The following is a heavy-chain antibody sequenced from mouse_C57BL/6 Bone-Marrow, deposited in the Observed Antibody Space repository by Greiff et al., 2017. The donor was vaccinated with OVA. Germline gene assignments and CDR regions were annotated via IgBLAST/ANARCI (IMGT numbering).Heavy chain of an antibody. V-gene: IGHV1-39*01. D-gene: IGHD2-4*01. CDR2: INPNYGTT. J-gene: IGHJ4*01. CDR1: GYSFTDYN. CDR3: TSKRLRRGGIYYAMDY. Sequence: VQLKESGPELVKPGASVKISCKASGYSFTDYNMNWVKQSNGKSLEWIGVINPNYGTTSYNQKFKGKAILTADKSSSTAYMELRSLTSEDSAVYYCTSKRLRRGGIYYAMDYWGQGTSVTVSS.